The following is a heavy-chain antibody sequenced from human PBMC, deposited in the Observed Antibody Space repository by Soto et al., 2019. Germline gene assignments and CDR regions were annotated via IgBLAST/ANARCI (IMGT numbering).Heavy chain of an antibody. D-gene: IGHD6-6*01. CDR1: GGTFSSYA. Sequence: SVKVSCKASGGTFSSYAISWVRQAPGQGLEWMGGIIPIFGTANYAQKFQGRVTITADESTSTAYMELSSLRSEDTAVYYCARDGIAARHYYYGMDVWGQGTTVTVSS. J-gene: IGHJ6*02. CDR2: IIPIFGTA. CDR3: ARDGIAARHYYYGMDV. V-gene: IGHV1-69*13.